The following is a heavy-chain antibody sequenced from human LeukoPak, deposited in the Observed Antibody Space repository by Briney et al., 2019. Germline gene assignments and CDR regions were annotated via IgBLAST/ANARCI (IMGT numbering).Heavy chain of an antibody. CDR1: GFTFSSYA. Sequence: PGGSLRPSCAASGFTFSSYAMHWVRQAPGKGLEWVAVISYDGSNKYYADSVKGRFTISRDNSKNTLYLQMNSLRAEDTAVYYCAREQRITIFGVVVYYYYGMDVWGQGTTVTVSS. J-gene: IGHJ6*02. CDR3: AREQRITIFGVVVYYYYGMDV. V-gene: IGHV3-30-3*01. CDR2: ISYDGSNK. D-gene: IGHD3-3*01.